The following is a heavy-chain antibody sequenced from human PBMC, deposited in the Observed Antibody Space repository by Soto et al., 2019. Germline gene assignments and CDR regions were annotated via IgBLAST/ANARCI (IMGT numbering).Heavy chain of an antibody. Sequence: GASVKVSCKASGYTFTSYGISWVRQAPGQGLEWMGWITSYNGYTNYAQNLQGRVTMTTDTSTSTAYMELRSLRSDDTAVYYCARGNTISGELSYFDYWGQGTLVTVSS. J-gene: IGHJ4*02. CDR3: ARGNTISGELSYFDY. V-gene: IGHV1-18*01. CDR2: ITSYNGYT. CDR1: GYTFTSYG. D-gene: IGHD3-3*01.